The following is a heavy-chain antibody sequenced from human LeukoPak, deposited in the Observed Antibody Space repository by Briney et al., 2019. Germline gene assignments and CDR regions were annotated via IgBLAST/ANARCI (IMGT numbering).Heavy chain of an antibody. D-gene: IGHD3-10*01. Sequence: PSETLSLTCSVSGGSISSSSYFWGWIRQPPGKGLEWIASVHYSGSTYYNPSLKSRVTISVDTSKNQFSLKLSSVTAADTAVYFCARDQYYYGSGSHLFDYWGQGTLVTVSS. J-gene: IGHJ4*02. V-gene: IGHV4-39*02. CDR1: GGSISSSSYF. CDR2: VHYSGST. CDR3: ARDQYYYGSGSHLFDY.